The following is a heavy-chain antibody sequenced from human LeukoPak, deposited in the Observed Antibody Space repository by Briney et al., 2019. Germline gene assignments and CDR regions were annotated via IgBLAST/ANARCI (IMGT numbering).Heavy chain of an antibody. J-gene: IGHJ6*03. D-gene: IGHD3-9*01. CDR3: ARRSYDILTGFYGGGTYNYYYTDV. CDR2: TSFSGST. V-gene: IGHV4-59*08. CDR1: GASISSYY. Sequence: SETLSLTSTVSGASISSYYWTWIRQPPGKGLGWIGFTSFSGSTNYNPSLKSRVTISVDTSRNQFSLRLNAMTAADTAVYYCARRSYDILTGFYGGGTYNYYYTDVWGKGTTVIVSS.